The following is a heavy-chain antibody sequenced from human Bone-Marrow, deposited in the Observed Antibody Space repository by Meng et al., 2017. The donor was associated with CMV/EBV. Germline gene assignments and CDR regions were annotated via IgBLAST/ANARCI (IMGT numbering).Heavy chain of an antibody. V-gene: IGHV1-24*01. Sequence: ASVKVSCKASGYTFTSYGIRWVRQAPGKGLEWMGGFDPEDGETIYAQKFQGRVTMTEDTSTDTAYMELSSLGSKDTAVYSCATDLAIIWNGGSLFVILGQGTMVAFSS. CDR1: GYTFTSYG. D-gene: IGHD1-1*01. CDR2: FDPEDGET. J-gene: IGHJ3*02. CDR3: ATDLAIIWNGGSLFVI.